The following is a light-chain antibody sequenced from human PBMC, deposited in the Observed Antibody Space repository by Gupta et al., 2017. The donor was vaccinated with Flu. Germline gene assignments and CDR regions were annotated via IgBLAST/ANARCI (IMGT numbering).Light chain of an antibody. CDR3: YSTDTSGNQRV. J-gene: IGLJ3*02. Sequence: GQTARITCSGDALAKKYAYWYQQKSGQDPVRIIYEDRKRPSGIPERFSCSSSGTMATSTISGAQVEDEADDYCYSTDTSGNQRVFGGGTNLTVL. CDR2: EDR. V-gene: IGLV3-10*01. CDR1: ALAKKY.